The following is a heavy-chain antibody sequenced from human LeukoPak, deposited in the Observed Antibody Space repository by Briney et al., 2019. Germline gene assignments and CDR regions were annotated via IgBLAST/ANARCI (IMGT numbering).Heavy chain of an antibody. D-gene: IGHD1-26*01. CDR3: ASHPSGSYYYFDY. J-gene: IGHJ4*02. CDR2: IYHSGST. CDR1: GGSISSYY. V-gene: IGHV4-59*08. Sequence: ATLSLTCTASGGSISSYYRSWIRQPPGQGLEWLGYIYHSGSTTYNPSLKSRVTISVDTFKNHSSLKLSPVIAADTAAYYCASHPSGSYYYFDYWVQGTLVTVSS.